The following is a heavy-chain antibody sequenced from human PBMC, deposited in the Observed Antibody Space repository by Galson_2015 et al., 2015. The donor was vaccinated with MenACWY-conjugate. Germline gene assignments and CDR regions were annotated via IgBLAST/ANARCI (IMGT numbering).Heavy chain of an antibody. Sequence: QSGAEVKESGESLKISCTGSGYSFTSYWIGWVRQMPGKGLEWMGIIWPGDSDIRYRPSFQGQVTISAPRSTSTAYRQWSRLKASETAIYYCARISGSYYLPDYGGQGTLVTVSS. CDR3: ARISGSYYLPDY. J-gene: IGHJ4*02. CDR1: GYSFTSYW. V-gene: IGHV5-51*03. CDR2: IWPGDSDI. D-gene: IGHD1-26*01.